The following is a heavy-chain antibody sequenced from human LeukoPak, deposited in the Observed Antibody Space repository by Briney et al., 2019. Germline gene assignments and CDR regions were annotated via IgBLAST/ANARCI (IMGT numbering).Heavy chain of an antibody. CDR2: ISYDGSNK. CDR3: AKDLYYYGSGSYYYYYYMDV. J-gene: IGHJ6*03. D-gene: IGHD3-10*01. Sequence: GGSLRLSCAASGFTFSSYGMHWVRQAPGKGLEWVAVISYDGSNKCYADSVKGRFTISRDNSKNTLYLQMNSLRAEDTAVYYCAKDLYYYGSGSYYYYYYMDVWGKGTTVTVSS. CDR1: GFTFSSYG. V-gene: IGHV3-30*18.